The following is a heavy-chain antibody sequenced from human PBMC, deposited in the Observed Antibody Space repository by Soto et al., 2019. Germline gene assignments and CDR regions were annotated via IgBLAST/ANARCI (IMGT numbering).Heavy chain of an antibody. J-gene: IGHJ6*02. CDR1: GSSISSYY. D-gene: IGHD3-10*01. V-gene: IGHV4-59*01. Sequence: SETLSLTCTVSGSSISSYYWSWIRQPPGKGLEWIGYIYYSGSTNYNPSLKSRVAISVDTSKNQFSLKLSSVTAADTAVYYCARDLKVRGDAYYYYGMDVWGQGTTVTVSS. CDR2: IYYSGST. CDR3: ARDLKVRGDAYYYYGMDV.